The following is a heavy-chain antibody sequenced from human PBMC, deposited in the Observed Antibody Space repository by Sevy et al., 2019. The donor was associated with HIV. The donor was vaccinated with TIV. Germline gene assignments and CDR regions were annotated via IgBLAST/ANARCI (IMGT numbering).Heavy chain of an antibody. J-gene: IGHJ4*02. CDR2: IYHSGNT. CDR3: ARRTYGDYVGYYDY. D-gene: IGHD4-17*01. Sequence: SETLSLTCTVSGGSISSSSYYWDWIRQPPGKGLEWIGTIYHSGNTYYNPSLKSRVTISVDTSRNQFSLRLSSATAADTAVYYCARRTYGDYVGYYDYWGQGTLVTVSS. CDR1: GGSISSSSYY. V-gene: IGHV4-39*01.